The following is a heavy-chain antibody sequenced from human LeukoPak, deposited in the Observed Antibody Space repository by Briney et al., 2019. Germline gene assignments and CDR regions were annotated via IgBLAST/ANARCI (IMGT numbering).Heavy chain of an antibody. J-gene: IGHJ6*02. V-gene: IGHV4-34*01. CDR1: GGSFSGYY. CDR2: INHSGGT. Sequence: SETLSLTCAVYGGSFSGYYWSWIRQPPGKGLEWIGEINHSGGTNYNPSLKSRVTISVDTSKNQFSLKLSSVTAADTAVYYCARVVPAAIGYYYYGMDVWGQGTTVTVSS. D-gene: IGHD2-2*01. CDR3: ARVVPAAIGYYYYGMDV.